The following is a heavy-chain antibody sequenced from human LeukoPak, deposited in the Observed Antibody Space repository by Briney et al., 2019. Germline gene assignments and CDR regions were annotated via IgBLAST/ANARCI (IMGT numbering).Heavy chain of an antibody. D-gene: IGHD3-22*01. CDR1: GGSISSYY. J-gene: IGHJ4*02. CDR3: AREAYYYDSSGYRRFDY. V-gene: IGHV4-4*07. Sequence: SETLSLTCTVSGGSISSYYWSWIRQPAGKGLEWIGRIYTNGSTNYNPSLKSRVTMSVDTSKNQFSLKLSSVTAADTAVYYCAREAYYYDSSGYRRFDYWGQGTLVTVSS. CDR2: IYTNGST.